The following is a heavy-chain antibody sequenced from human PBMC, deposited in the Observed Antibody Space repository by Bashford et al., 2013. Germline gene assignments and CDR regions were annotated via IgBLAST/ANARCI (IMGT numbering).Heavy chain of an antibody. J-gene: IGHJ6*03. CDR2: ISTNNGNT. V-gene: IGHV1-18*01. D-gene: IGHD4-17*01. CDR3: AQTTVTSSATYYYYYMDV. CDR1: GYTFTTHG. Sequence: ASVKVSCKASGYTFTTHGISWVRQAPGQGLEWMGWISTNNGNTNYAQKFQGRLTMTTDTSTSTAYMELRSLRSDDTALYYCAQTTVTSSATYYYYYMDVWGKGTTVTVSS.